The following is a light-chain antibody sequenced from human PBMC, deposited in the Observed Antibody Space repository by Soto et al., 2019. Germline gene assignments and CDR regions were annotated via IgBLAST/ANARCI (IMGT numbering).Light chain of an antibody. V-gene: IGKV1-5*01. CDR1: EDVSSW. CDR2: DAS. J-gene: IGKJ1*01. CDR3: QQYVKYPVT. Sequence: DIPMTQYPSSVSASVGDRVTITGRASEDVSSWLAWFQQRPGRAPKLLIYDASTLASGVPSRFNGSGSGTEFTLTISSLQPDDFATYVCQQYVKYPVTFGQVTNVDI.